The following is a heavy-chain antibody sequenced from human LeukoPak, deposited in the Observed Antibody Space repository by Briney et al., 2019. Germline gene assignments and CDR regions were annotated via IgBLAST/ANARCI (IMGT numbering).Heavy chain of an antibody. Sequence: GGSLRLSCAASGFTFSSYAMSWVRQAPGKGLEWVSAISGSGGSTYYADSMKGRFTISRDNSKNTLYLQMNSLRAEDTAVYYCARDRDPGDLTYWGQGTLVTVSS. CDR3: ARDRDPGDLTY. V-gene: IGHV3-23*01. CDR2: ISGSGGST. CDR1: GFTFSSYA. J-gene: IGHJ4*02. D-gene: IGHD7-27*01.